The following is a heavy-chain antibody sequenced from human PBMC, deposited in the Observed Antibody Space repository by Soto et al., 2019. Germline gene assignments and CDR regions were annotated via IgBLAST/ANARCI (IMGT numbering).Heavy chain of an antibody. CDR2: IYSGGST. J-gene: IGHJ4*02. V-gene: IGHV3-66*01. Sequence: EVQLVESGGSLVQPGGSLRLSCAASGFIVSSNYMSWVRQAPGKGLAWVSVIYSGGSTYYADSVKGRFTISRDISKNTLYLQMNSLRAEVTAVYYCARAYRVPTAMPNFWGQGTLVTVSS. D-gene: IGHD5-18*01. CDR1: GFIVSSNY. CDR3: ARAYRVPTAMPNF.